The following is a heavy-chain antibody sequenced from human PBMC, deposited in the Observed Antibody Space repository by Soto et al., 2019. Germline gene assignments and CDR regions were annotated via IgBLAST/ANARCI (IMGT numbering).Heavy chain of an antibody. CDR1: GFTFSSYA. CDR2: ISSSSSTI. CDR3: AREALLNWFGP. V-gene: IGHV3-48*01. Sequence: GGSLRLSCAASGFTFSSYAMSWVRQAPGKGLEWVSYISSSSSTIYYADSVKGRFTISRDNAKNSLYLQMNSLRAEDTAVYYCAREALLNWFGPWGQGTLVTVSS. J-gene: IGHJ5*02. D-gene: IGHD2-15*01.